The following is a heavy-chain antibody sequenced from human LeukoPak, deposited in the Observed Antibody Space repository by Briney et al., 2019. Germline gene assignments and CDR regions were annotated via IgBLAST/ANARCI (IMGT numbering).Heavy chain of an antibody. CDR3: ARDTRAATGLNWFDP. V-gene: IGHV4-4*07. CDR2: IYSTGST. CDR1: GGFISGYY. Sequence: SETLSLTCTVSGGFISGYYWSWIRQPAGKGLEWIGRIYSTGSTNYNPSLKSRVTMSVDTSKNQFSLKLSSVTAADTAVYYCARDTRAATGLNWFDPWGQGTLVTVSS. D-gene: IGHD6-13*01. J-gene: IGHJ5*02.